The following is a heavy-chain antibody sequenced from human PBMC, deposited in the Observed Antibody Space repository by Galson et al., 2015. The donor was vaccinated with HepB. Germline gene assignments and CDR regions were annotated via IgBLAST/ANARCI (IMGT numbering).Heavy chain of an antibody. Sequence: QSGAYVIKPGESLKISFTASGYYFANYWISWVRHMPGKGLECMVIIFPGDSDTKYIPSSQGQVTNSADRSNTIAYLQWSSVKGSDTAMYCCARYTDFYDTTGYCWGGFEYWGLGTLVTLSS. CDR2: IFPGDSDT. CDR1: GYYFANYW. V-gene: IGHV5-51*01. J-gene: IGHJ4*02. CDR3: ARYTDFYDTTGYCWGGFEY. D-gene: IGHD3-22*01.